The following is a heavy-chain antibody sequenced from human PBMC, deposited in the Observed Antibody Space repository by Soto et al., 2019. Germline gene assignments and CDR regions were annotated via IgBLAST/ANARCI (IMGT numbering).Heavy chain of an antibody. CDR3: PRRVVGEVPPVDYYYGMGV. V-gene: IGHV5-51*01. D-gene: IGHD3-16*01. J-gene: IGHJ6*02. CDR1: GYSFTSYW. CDR2: IYPGDSDT. Sequence: PGESLKISCKGSGYSFTSYWIGWVRQMPGKGLEWMGIIYPGDSDTRYSPSFQGQVTISADKSISTAYLQWSSLKASDTAMYYCPRRVVGEVPPVDYYYGMGVWGQGPRVTVSS.